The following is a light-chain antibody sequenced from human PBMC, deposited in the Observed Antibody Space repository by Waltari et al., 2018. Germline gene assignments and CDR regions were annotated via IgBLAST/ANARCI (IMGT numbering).Light chain of an antibody. CDR1: QSGLYSGNKRKF. J-gene: IGKJ2*01. Sequence: SSQSGLYSGNKRKFLGWYQQKPGQPPRLLNYWESRRESGVPGRFSGSGSGTDYTQTFRTLQAEDVASYYCRQYYSAPQTCGQGTKVESK. CDR2: WES. CDR3: RQYYSAPQT. V-gene: IGKV4-1*01.